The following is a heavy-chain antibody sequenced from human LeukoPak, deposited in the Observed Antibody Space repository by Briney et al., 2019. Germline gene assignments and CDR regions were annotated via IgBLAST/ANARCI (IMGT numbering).Heavy chain of an antibody. V-gene: IGHV4-59*11. CDR1: GGSISRHF. CDR3: ARLLDNDSSGDPDTFDM. D-gene: IGHD3-22*01. Sequence: SETLSLTCSVSGGSISRHFWSWIRQPPGKGLDWIAFIHYSGRTKYKPSLQSRVTISIDTSENDFSLKLTSVTAADTAVYYCARLLDNDSSGDPDTFDMWGQGTVVSVSS. J-gene: IGHJ3*02. CDR2: IHYSGRT.